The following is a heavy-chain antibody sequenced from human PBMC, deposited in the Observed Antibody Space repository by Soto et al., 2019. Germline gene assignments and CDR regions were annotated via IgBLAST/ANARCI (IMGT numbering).Heavy chain of an antibody. CDR2: ISPYSGNT. J-gene: IGHJ6*02. CDR1: GYIFVNYG. Sequence: QVQLVQSGDEVRKPGSSVKVSCKASGYIFVNYGIAWVRQAPGQGLEWMGWISPYSGNTHYASKVQGRLTMTTVTSTRSDYMDLGSLTSDDAAVSDWAMVDNYVPPSPQDVWGQGTTVTVSS. V-gene: IGHV1-18*01. CDR3: AMVDNYVPPSPQDV. D-gene: IGHD3-16*01.